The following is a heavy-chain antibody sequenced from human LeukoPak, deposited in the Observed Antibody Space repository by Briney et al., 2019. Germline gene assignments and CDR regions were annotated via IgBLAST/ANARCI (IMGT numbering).Heavy chain of an antibody. D-gene: IGHD4-17*01. Sequence: PSETLSLTCTVSGGSISSSNYYWGWIRQPPGKGLEWIGNIYHTGSTYYIPSLKSRVTISSDTSKNQFSLKLSSVTAADTAVYYCARTLRTTGFDYWGQGTLVTVSS. CDR1: GGSISSSNYY. V-gene: IGHV4-39*01. CDR3: ARTLRTTGFDY. J-gene: IGHJ4*02. CDR2: IYHTGST.